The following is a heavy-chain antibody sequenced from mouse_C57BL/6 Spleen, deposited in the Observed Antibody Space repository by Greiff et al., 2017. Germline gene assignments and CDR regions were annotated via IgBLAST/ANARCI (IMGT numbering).Heavy chain of an antibody. D-gene: IGHD2-3*01. CDR2: IDPSDSYT. V-gene: IGHV1-69*01. J-gene: IGHJ3*01. CDR1: GYTFTSYW. Sequence: QVQLQQPGAELVMPGASVKLSCKASGYTFTSYWMHWVKQRPGQGLEWIGEIDPSDSYTNYNQKFKGKSTLTVDKSSSTAYMQLSSLTSEDSAVYYYARGDRYYEAYWGQGTLVTVSA. CDR3: ARGDRYYEAY.